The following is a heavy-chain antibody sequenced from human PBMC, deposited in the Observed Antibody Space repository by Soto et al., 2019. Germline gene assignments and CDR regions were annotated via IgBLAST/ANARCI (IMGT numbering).Heavy chain of an antibody. CDR3: ARGRGWGIAAAGRVDY. CDR1: GDSVSSDSAA. J-gene: IGHJ4*02. V-gene: IGHV6-1*01. Sequence: SQTLSLTCAISGDSVSSDSAALNLITQSPSRGLEWLGRTYYRSKWYNDYAVSVKSRITINPDTSKNQFSLQLNSVTPEDTAVYYCARGRGWGIAAAGRVDYWGQGTLVTVSS. D-gene: IGHD6-13*01. CDR2: TYYRSKWYN.